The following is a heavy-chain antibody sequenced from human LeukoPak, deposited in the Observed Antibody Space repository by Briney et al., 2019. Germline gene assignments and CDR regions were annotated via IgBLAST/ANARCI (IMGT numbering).Heavy chain of an antibody. Sequence: GGSLRLSCAASGFSFNSYWMHWVRQAPGKGLVWGSRMNSDEISTAYADSVKGRFTISRDNAKNTLYLQMNSLRAEDTAVYYCARANGDGASYYASWGQGTLVTVSS. J-gene: IGHJ5*02. D-gene: IGHD1-26*01. V-gene: IGHV3-74*01. CDR3: ARANGDGASYYAS. CDR1: GFSFNSYW. CDR2: MNSDEIST.